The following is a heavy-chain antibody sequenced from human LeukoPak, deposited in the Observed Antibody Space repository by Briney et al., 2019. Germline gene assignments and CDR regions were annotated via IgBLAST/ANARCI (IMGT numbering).Heavy chain of an antibody. D-gene: IGHD3-22*01. Sequence: SETLPLTCAVYGGSFSGYYWIWIRQPPGKGLEWIGEINHSGSTNYNPSLKSRVTISVDTSKNQFSLKLSSVTTADTSVYYCARGPRSVRPVRFDYWGQGTLVTVSS. CDR3: ARGPRSVRPVRFDY. J-gene: IGHJ4*02. CDR1: GGSFSGYY. V-gene: IGHV4-34*01. CDR2: INHSGST.